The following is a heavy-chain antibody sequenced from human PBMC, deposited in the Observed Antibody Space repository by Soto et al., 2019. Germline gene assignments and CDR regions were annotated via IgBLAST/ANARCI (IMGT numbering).Heavy chain of an antibody. Sequence: PGGSLRLSCAASGFTFSSYGMHWVRQAPGKGLELVTVISYDGSNKYYADSVKGRFTISRDNSKNTLYLQMNSLRAEDTAVYYCAKDLPPYYYDSSGYYPAFDIWGQGTMVT. D-gene: IGHD3-22*01. J-gene: IGHJ3*02. CDR2: ISYDGSNK. CDR1: GFTFSSYG. V-gene: IGHV3-30*18. CDR3: AKDLPPYYYDSSGYYPAFDI.